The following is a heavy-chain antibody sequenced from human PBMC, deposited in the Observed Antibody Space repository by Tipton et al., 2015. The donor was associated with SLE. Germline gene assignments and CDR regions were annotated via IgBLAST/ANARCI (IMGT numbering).Heavy chain of an antibody. D-gene: IGHD3-10*01. V-gene: IGHV1-18*01. J-gene: IGHJ6*02. CDR1: GGTFDTYA. Sequence: QSGAEVKKTGSSVKVSCKASGGTFDTYAINWVRQAPGQGLEWMGWISPYNGDTNYAQHLQGRVTMTTDTSTSTAYMELRSLRSDDTAVYYCAREVYSGSYYYYYGMDVWGQGTTVTISS. CDR3: AREVYSGSYYYYYGMDV. CDR2: ISPYNGDT.